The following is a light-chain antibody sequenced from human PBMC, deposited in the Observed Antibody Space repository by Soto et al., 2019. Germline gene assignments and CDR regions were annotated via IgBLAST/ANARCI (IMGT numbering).Light chain of an antibody. V-gene: IGKV1-5*01. Sequence: DIQMTHSPSTLSGSVGDRVTITCRASQTISSWLAWYQQKPGKAPKLLISGASTLQSGVPSRFSGSGSGTEFTLTVSSLQPEDFATYYCQQLNAYPHNFGGGTKVDIK. J-gene: IGKJ4*01. CDR3: QQLNAYPHN. CDR2: GAS. CDR1: QTISSW.